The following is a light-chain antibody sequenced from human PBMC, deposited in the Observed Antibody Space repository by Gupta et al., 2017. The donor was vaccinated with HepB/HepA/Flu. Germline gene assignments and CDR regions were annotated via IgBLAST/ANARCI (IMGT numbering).Light chain of an antibody. V-gene: IGKV3-11*01. CDR1: QSVSNY. Sequence: EIVLTQSPATLSLSPGERATLSCRASQSVSNYLTWYQQKPGQAPRLLIYDTSIRATGIPARFRGRGSGTDFTLTISSLEPEDFAVYYCQQRNDWPPGAFGQGTKVEIK. CDR2: DTS. J-gene: IGKJ1*01. CDR3: QQRNDWPPGA.